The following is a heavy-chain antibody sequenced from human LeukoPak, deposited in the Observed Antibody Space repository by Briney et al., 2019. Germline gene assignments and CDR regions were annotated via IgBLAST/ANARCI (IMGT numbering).Heavy chain of an antibody. CDR1: GFTFSSYD. CDR2: ISRSGGTT. V-gene: IGHV3-23*01. CDR3: AKRGGTESFYYFYYMDV. Sequence: GGSLRLSCAASGFTFSSYDMTWVRQTPGRGLEWVALISRSGGTTYYADSVKGRITISRDNSKNTLYLQMNSLRAEDTAEYYCAKRGGTESFYYFYYMDVWGKGTTVTVSS. J-gene: IGHJ6*03. D-gene: IGHD2-15*01.